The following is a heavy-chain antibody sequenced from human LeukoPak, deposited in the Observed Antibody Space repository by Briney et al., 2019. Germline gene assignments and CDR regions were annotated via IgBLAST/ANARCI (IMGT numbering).Heavy chain of an antibody. J-gene: IGHJ4*02. Sequence: ASVKVSCKASGYTFTSYDINWARQATGQGLEWMRWMNPNSGNTGYAQKFQGRVTMTRNTSISTAYMELSSLRSEDTAVYYCARGRGIAARRGRDDYGGQGTLVTVSS. CDR2: MNPNSGNT. D-gene: IGHD6-6*01. V-gene: IGHV1-8*01. CDR3: ARGRGIAARRGRDDY. CDR1: GYTFTSYD.